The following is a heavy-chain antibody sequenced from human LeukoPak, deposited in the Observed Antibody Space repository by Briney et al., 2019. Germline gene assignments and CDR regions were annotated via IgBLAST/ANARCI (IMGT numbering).Heavy chain of an antibody. Sequence: GGSLRLSCAGSGFDFDDYAMSWVRQAPGKGLEWVSGISASGKTIYYGDSVKGRVTISRDNSQNTLYLQMNSLRAEDTAVYYCARDSTAGAELNWFDPWGQGTLVTVSS. CDR1: GFDFDDYA. V-gene: IGHV3-23*01. D-gene: IGHD6-13*01. CDR3: ARDSTAGAELNWFDP. J-gene: IGHJ5*02. CDR2: ISASGKTI.